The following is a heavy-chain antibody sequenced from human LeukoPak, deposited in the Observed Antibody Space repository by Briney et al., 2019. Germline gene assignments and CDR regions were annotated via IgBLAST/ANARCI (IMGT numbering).Heavy chain of an antibody. Sequence: SVKVSCKASGGSFSNYAISWVRQAPGQGLEWMGGIVPILSTTNYARKFQGRATMTAGESTSTAYMELSSLRSDDTAVYYCARGPPPYTEGDLFYYYGLDVWGQGTTVTVSS. CDR1: GGSFSNYA. J-gene: IGHJ6*02. CDR2: IVPILSTT. D-gene: IGHD3-16*01. CDR3: ARGPPPYTEGDLFYYYGLDV. V-gene: IGHV1-69*13.